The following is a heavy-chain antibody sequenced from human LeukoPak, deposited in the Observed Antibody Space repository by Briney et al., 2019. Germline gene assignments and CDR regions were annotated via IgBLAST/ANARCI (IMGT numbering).Heavy chain of an antibody. CDR2: ISGSGGST. CDR1: GFTFSSYA. J-gene: IGHJ4*02. CDR3: AKVPPVRYQLLPD. D-gene: IGHD2-2*01. Sequence: GGSLRLSCAASGFTFSSYAMSWVRQAPGKGLEWVSTISGSGGSTYHADSVKGRFTISRDNSKNTLYLQMNSLRAEDTAVYYCAKVPPVRYQLLPDWGQGTLVTVSS. V-gene: IGHV3-23*01.